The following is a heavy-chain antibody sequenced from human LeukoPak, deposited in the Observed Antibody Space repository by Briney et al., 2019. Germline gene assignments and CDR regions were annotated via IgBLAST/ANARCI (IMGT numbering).Heavy chain of an antibody. J-gene: IGHJ4*02. CDR1: GFTFSIYA. D-gene: IGHD3-22*01. V-gene: IGHV3-23*01. CDR2: ISGSGGTA. CDR3: ARDYYYDSFFDY. Sequence: GGSLRLSCAASGFTFSIYAMSWVRQAPGKGLGWVSAISGSGGTAYYADSVKGRFTISRDNAKNSLYLQMNSLRAEDTAVYYCARDYYYDSFFDYWGQGTLVTVSS.